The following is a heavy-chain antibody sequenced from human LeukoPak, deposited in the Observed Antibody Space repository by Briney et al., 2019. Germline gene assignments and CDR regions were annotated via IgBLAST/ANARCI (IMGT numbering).Heavy chain of an antibody. CDR1: GFTFSGFS. CDR3: ARGTTPSYGFPRN. CDR2: ISSSSSHA. D-gene: IGHD1-1*01. V-gene: IGHV3-21*01. Sequence: PGGSLRLSCAASGFTFSGFSMNWIRQAPGKGLEWVSLISSSSSHAFYADSVKGRFTISRDNAKNSLYLQMNSLRVEDTAVYYCARGTTPSYGFPRNWGQGTLVTVSS. J-gene: IGHJ4*02.